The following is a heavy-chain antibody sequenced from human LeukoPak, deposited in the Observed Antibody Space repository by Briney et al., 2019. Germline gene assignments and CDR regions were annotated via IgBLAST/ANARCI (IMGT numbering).Heavy chain of an antibody. D-gene: IGHD6-19*01. CDR1: GYTFTSYD. Sequence: ASVKVSCKASGYTFTSYDINWVRQATGQGLEWMGWMNPNSGNTGYAQKFQGRVTMTRNTSISTAHMELSSLRSEDTAVYYCARTHSSGWNGDFIRYYYYGMDVWGQGTTVTVSS. V-gene: IGHV1-8*01. J-gene: IGHJ6*02. CDR2: MNPNSGNT. CDR3: ARTHSSGWNGDFIRYYYYGMDV.